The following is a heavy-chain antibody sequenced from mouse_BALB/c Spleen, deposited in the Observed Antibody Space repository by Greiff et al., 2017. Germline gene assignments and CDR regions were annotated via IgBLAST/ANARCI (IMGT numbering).Heavy chain of an antibody. V-gene: IGHV5-12-1*01. J-gene: IGHJ1*01. CDR2: ISSGGGST. Sequence: DVHLVESGGGLVKPGGSLKLSCAASGFAFSSYDMSWVRQTPEKRLEWVAYISSGGGSTYYPDTVKGRFTISRDNAKNTLYLQMSSLKSEDTAMYYCARHEDDSYWYFDVWGAGTTVTVSS. D-gene: IGHD2-4*01. CDR1: GFAFSSYD. CDR3: ARHEDDSYWYFDV.